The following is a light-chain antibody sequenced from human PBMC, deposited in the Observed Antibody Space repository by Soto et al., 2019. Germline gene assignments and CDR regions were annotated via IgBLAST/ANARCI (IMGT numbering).Light chain of an antibody. CDR2: DDS. V-gene: IGLV3-21*02. CDR1: NIGSKS. Sequence: SYELAQAPSVSVAPGQTARITCGGDNIGSKSVHWYQQKPGQAPVLVIYDDSDRPSGIPERFSGSNSGTTATLTISRVEAGDEADFYCQVWDRGLDHRGVFGGGTKVTVL. J-gene: IGLJ3*02. CDR3: QVWDRGLDHRGV.